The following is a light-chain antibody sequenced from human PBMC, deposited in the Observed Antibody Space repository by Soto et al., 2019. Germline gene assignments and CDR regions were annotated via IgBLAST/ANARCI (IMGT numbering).Light chain of an antibody. Sequence: QSALTQPPSASGSPGQSVTISCTGTSSDVGGYNYVSWYRQHPGKAPKLMIYEVSKRPSGVPDRFSGSKSGNTASLTVSGLQAEDEADYYCSSYAGSNNGRVFGTGTKVTV. CDR1: SSDVGGYNY. CDR2: EVS. CDR3: SSYAGSNNGRV. V-gene: IGLV2-8*01. J-gene: IGLJ1*01.